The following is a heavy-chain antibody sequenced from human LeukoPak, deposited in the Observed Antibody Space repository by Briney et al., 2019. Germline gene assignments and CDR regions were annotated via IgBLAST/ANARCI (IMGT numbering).Heavy chain of an antibody. CDR3: ARAEIMITFGGVIAEYYSDY. CDR1: GGTFSSYA. V-gene: IGHV1-69*01. Sequence: ASVKVPCKASGGTFSSYAISWVRQAPGQGLEWMGGIIPIFGTANYAQKFQGRVTITADESTSTAYMELSSLRSEDTAVYYCARAEIMITFGGVIAEYYSDYWGQGTLVTVSS. J-gene: IGHJ4*02. D-gene: IGHD3-16*02. CDR2: IIPIFGTA.